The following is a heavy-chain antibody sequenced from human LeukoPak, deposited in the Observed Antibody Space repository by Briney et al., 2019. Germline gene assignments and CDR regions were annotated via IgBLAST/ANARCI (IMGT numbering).Heavy chain of an antibody. CDR3: AKNGGSQCYSHLDS. V-gene: IGHV3-23*01. CDR2: TSGSGGST. J-gene: IGHJ4*02. Sequence: PGGSLRLSCAASGFTFSSYAMSWVRQAPGKGLEWVSGTSGSGGSTYHAGSVKGRFTISRDNSKNTLYLQMNSLRVEDTAVYYCAKNGGSQCYSHLDSWGQGTLVTVSS. CDR1: GFTFSSYA. D-gene: IGHD2-15*01.